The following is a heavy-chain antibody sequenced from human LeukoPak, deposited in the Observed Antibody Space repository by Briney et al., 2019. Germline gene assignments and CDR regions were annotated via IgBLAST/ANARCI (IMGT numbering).Heavy chain of an antibody. CDR2: IIPIFGTA. V-gene: IGHV1-69*05. CDR3: ARDRGSSGIYYYYMDV. CDR1: GGTFSSYA. Sequence: ASVKVFCKASGGTFSSYAISWVRQAPGQGLEWMGGIIPIFGTANYAQKFQGRVTITTDESTSTAYMELSSLRSEDTAVYYCARDRGSSGIYYYYMDVWGKGTTVTVSS. D-gene: IGHD1-26*01. J-gene: IGHJ6*03.